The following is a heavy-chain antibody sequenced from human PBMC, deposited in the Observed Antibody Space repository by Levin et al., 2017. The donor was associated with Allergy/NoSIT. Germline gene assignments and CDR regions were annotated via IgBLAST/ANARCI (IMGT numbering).Heavy chain of an antibody. CDR1: GGSISSYY. J-gene: IGHJ6*02. CDR2: IYTSGST. Sequence: SETLSLTCTVSGGSISSYYWSWIRQPAGKGLEWIGRIYTSGSTNYNPSLKSRVTMSVDTSKNQFSLKLSSVTAADTAVYYCARDHGSWIYYYYGMDVWGQGTTVTVSS. V-gene: IGHV4-4*07. CDR3: ARDHGSWIYYYYGMDV. D-gene: IGHD6-13*01.